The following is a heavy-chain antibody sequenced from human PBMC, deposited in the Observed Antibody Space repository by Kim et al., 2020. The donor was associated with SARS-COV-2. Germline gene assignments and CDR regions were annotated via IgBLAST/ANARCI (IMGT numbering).Heavy chain of an antibody. Sequence: SETLSLTCTVSGGSISSSSYYWGWIRQPPGKGLEWIGSIYYSGSTYYNPSLKSRVTISVDTSKNQFSLKLSSVTAADTAVYYCARSRNNSSKRVQNWFDPWGQGTLVTVSS. D-gene: IGHD6-13*01. CDR2: IYYSGST. CDR3: ARSRNNSSKRVQNWFDP. V-gene: IGHV4-39*07. J-gene: IGHJ5*02. CDR1: GGSISSSSYY.